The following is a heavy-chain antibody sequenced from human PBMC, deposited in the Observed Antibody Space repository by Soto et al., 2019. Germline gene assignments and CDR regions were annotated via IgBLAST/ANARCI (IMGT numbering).Heavy chain of an antibody. D-gene: IGHD6-19*01. J-gene: IGHJ6*02. CDR2: TYYRSKWYN. V-gene: IGHV6-1*01. CDR3: ARDHFECGLGGEYSSGGYYFYYGIDV. CDR1: GDSVSSNSAA. Sequence: SQTLSLTCAISGDSVSSNSAAWNWIRQSPSRGLEWLGRTYYRSKWYNDYAVSVKSRITINPDTSKNQFSLQLNSVTPEDTAVYYCARDHFECGLGGEYSSGGYYFYYGIDVWGQGTMVTVSS.